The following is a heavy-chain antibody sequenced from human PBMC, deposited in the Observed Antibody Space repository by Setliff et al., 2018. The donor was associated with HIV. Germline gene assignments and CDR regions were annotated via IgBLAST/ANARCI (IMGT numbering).Heavy chain of an antibody. Sequence: SETLSLTCVISGASLSTHYWSWIRQFPGKGLEWIGNIHYTGISDFNPSLKRRATISLDRPKMQFSLKLSSVTAADTAIYYCARDPGRTAAGTEYFDYWGQGVLVTVSS. CDR1: GASLSTHY. D-gene: IGHD6-13*01. CDR3: ARDPGRTAAGTEYFDY. CDR2: IHYTGIS. J-gene: IGHJ4*02. V-gene: IGHV4-59*11.